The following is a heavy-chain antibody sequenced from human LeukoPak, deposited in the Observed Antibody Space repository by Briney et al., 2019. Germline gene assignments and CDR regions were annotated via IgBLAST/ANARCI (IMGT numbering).Heavy chain of an antibody. Sequence: PGGSLRLSCATSGFTFSDYAMSWVRQAPGKGLEWVSVISGTGSATYYADSVKGRFTISRDNSKNTLYLQMNSLRADDTAVYYCAKRACSITSCYPYYFDNWGQGTLVTVSS. J-gene: IGHJ4*02. CDR1: GFTFSDYA. V-gene: IGHV3-23*01. CDR3: AKRACSITSCYPYYFDN. CDR2: ISGTGSAT. D-gene: IGHD2-2*01.